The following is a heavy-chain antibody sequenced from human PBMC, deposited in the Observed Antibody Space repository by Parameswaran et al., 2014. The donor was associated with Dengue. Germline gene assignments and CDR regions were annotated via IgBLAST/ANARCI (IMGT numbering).Heavy chain of an antibody. D-gene: IGHD3-9*01. V-gene: IGHV3-30*18. CDR3: AKDGSKLRYFDWLLSETDAFDI. Sequence: VRRGVQGRAWSGWSVISYDGSNKYYADSVKGRFTISRDNSKNTLYLQMNSLRAEDTAVYYCAKDGSKLRYFDWLLSETDAFDIWGQGTMVTVSS. CDR2: ISYDGSNK. J-gene: IGHJ3*02.